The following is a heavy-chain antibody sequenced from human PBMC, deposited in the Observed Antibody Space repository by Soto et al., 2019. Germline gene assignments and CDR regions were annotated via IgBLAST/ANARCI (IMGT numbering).Heavy chain of an antibody. CDR3: ATLVRPEVAY. J-gene: IGHJ4*02. CDR1: RYSFTSYW. CDR2: IDPSDSYT. Sequence: PGESLKISWKGSRYSFTSYWISWVRQMPGKGLEWMGRIDPSDSYTNYSPSFQGHVTISADKSISTAYLQWSSLKASDTAMYYGATLVRPEVAYWGQGTLVTVSS. V-gene: IGHV5-10-1*01.